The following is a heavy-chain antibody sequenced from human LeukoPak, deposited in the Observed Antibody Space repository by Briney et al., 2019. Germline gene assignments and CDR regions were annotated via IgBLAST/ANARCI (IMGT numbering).Heavy chain of an antibody. V-gene: IGHV3-21*01. D-gene: IGHD6-19*01. CDR1: GFTFSKFG. CDR2: ISSSSAYI. J-gene: IGHJ4*02. CDR3: ATSSIALAGTVDY. Sequence: GGSLRLSCTASGFTFSKFGMHWVRQAPGKGPEWVSSISSSSAYIYYADSVKGRFTISRDNAKSSLFLQMNSLRDEDTAVYYCATSSIALAGTVDYWGQGTLVTVSS.